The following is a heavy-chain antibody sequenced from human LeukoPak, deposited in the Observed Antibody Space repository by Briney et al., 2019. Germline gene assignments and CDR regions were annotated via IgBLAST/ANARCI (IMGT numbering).Heavy chain of an antibody. CDR1: GYTFTSYY. V-gene: IGHV1-46*01. CDR2: INPSGGST. CDR3: ARACRGWPIDY. Sequence: ASVKVSCKASGYTFTSYYMHWVRQAPRQGLEWMGIINPSGGSTSYAQKFQGRVTMTRDTSTSTVYMELSSLRSEDTAVYYCARACRGWPIDYWGQGTLVTVSS. D-gene: IGHD6-19*01. J-gene: IGHJ4*02.